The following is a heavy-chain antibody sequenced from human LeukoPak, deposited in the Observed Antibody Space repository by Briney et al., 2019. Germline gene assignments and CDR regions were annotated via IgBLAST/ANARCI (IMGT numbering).Heavy chain of an antibody. D-gene: IGHD6-13*01. J-gene: IGHJ4*02. V-gene: IGHV4-39*01. Sequence: SETLSLTCTVSGGSISSSSYYWGWLRQPPGKGLEWIGSIYYSGSTYYNPSLKSRVTISVDTSKNQFSLRLSSVTAADTAVYYCARMYSSSWYYFNYWGQGTLVTVSS. CDR2: IYYSGST. CDR1: GGSISSSSYY. CDR3: ARMYSSSWYYFNY.